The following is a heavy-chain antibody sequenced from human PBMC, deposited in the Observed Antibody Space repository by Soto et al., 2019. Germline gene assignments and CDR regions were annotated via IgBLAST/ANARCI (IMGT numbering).Heavy chain of an antibody. J-gene: IGHJ4*02. CDR2: ISWNSGSI. CDR3: AKDSSSSEYYFDY. CDR1: GFTFDDYA. V-gene: IGHV3-9*01. Sequence: EVQLVESGGGLVQPGRSLRLSCAASGFTFDDYAMHWVRQAPGKGLEWVSGISWNSGSIGYADSVKGRFTISRDNAKNSLYLQMNSLRAEDTALYYCAKDSSSSEYYFDYCGQGTLVTVSS. D-gene: IGHD6-6*01.